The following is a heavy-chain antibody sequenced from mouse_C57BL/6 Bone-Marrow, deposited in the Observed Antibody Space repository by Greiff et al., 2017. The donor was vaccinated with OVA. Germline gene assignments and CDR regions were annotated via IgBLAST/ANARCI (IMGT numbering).Heavy chain of an antibody. V-gene: IGHV1-80*01. J-gene: IGHJ1*03. Sequence: VQLQQSGAELVKPGASVKISCKASGYAFSSYWLNWVKQRPGKGLEWIGQIYPGDGDTNYNGKFKGKATLTADKSSSPAYMQLSSLTSEDSAVYFCARSDYYYGSSYGWYFDVWGTGTTVTVSS. CDR2: IYPGDGDT. CDR3: ARSDYYYGSSYGWYFDV. D-gene: IGHD1-1*01. CDR1: GYAFSSYW.